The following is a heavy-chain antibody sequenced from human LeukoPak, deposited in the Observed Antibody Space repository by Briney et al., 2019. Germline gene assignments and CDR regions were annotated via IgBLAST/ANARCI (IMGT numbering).Heavy chain of an antibody. D-gene: IGHD6-19*01. CDR1: GFTFSNYE. CDR2: ISRSGSTI. J-gene: IGHJ6*04. V-gene: IGHV3-48*03. Sequence: GGSLRLSCAASGFTFSNYEMNWVRQAPGKGLEGVSYISRSGSTIYYADSVKGRFTISRDNAKKSLYLQMNSLRAEDTAVYYCARDYPGGYSSGFSYGMDVWGKGTTVTVSS. CDR3: ARDYPGGYSSGFSYGMDV.